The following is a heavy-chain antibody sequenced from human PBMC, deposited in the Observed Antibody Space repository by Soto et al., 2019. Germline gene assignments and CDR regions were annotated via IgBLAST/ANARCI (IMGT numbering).Heavy chain of an antibody. CDR1: GGSLRGYY. CDR2: INHSGST. V-gene: IGHV4-34*01. Sequence: SETPSLPCAGYGGSLRGYYLSLVRQPPGKGLEWIGEINHSGSTNYNPSLKSRVTISVDTSKNQFSLKLSSVTAADTAVYYCASHSRAAAPDDYWGQGTLVTVSS. D-gene: IGHD6-13*01. CDR3: ASHSRAAAPDDY. J-gene: IGHJ4*02.